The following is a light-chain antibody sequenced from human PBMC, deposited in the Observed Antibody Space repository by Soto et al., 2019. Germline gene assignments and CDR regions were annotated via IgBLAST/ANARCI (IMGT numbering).Light chain of an antibody. CDR3: QHRRNWPWT. V-gene: IGKV3-11*01. Sequence: EIVLTQSPATLSLSPGERATLSCRASQSVSSYLAWYQQKPGQAPRLLIYDAFNRATGIPARFSGSGSGTDFTPTISSLEPEDFVVYYCQHRRNWPWTFGQGTKVDIK. J-gene: IGKJ1*01. CDR1: QSVSSY. CDR2: DAF.